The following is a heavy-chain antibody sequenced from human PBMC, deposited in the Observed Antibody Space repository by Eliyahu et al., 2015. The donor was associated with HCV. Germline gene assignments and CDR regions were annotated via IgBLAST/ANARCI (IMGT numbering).Heavy chain of an antibody. CDR3: AKARIAVKSYFDY. V-gene: IGHV3-23*01. J-gene: IGHJ4*02. CDR1: GFTFXSYA. Sequence: EVQLLESGGGLVQPGGSLRLSCAASGFTFXSYAMSWVRQAPGKGLEWVXAISGSGGXTYYXDXVKGRFTISRDNSKNTLYLQMNSLRAEDTAVYYCAKARIAVKSYFDYWGQGTLVTVSS. CDR2: ISGSGGXT. D-gene: IGHD6-19*01.